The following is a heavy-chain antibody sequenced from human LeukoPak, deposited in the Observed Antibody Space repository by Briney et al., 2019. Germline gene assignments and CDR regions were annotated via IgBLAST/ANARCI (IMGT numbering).Heavy chain of an antibody. D-gene: IGHD1-1*01. Sequence: PSETLSLTCTVSGYSVSNDYYWGWIRQPPGKGLEWIGSIYQSGSTYYNPSLKSRVSISLDTSKNQISLRLTSVTAADTAVYYCARLRVLGRGVFDSWGHGNLVTVSS. CDR1: GYSVSNDYY. V-gene: IGHV4-38-2*02. CDR3: ARLRVLGRGVFDS. J-gene: IGHJ4*01. CDR2: IYQSGST.